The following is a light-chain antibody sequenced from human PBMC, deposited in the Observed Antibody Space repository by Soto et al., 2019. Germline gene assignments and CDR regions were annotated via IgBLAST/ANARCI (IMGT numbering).Light chain of an antibody. Sequence: VLTQSPATLSLSPGESATLSCRASQSVSTSLAWYQQKAGQAPRLLIYDASYRATGIPARFSGSGSGTHFSLTTSSLQPDNFAVYYCQQRSSWPPEDFTFGPGTKVEIK. CDR1: QSVSTS. V-gene: IGKV3-11*01. CDR2: DAS. CDR3: QQRSSWPPEDFT. J-gene: IGKJ3*01.